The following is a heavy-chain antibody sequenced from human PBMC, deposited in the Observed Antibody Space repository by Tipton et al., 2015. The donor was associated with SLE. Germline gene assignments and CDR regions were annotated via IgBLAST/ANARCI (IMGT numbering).Heavy chain of an antibody. CDR3: ARDSDGYPDY. CDR2: IKSDGSSI. D-gene: IGHD5-24*01. J-gene: IGHJ4*02. Sequence: GSLRLSCAASGFTFSSYWIHWVRQAPGKGLVWVSRIKSDGSSIKYADPVKGRFTISTDKAKKTVYLQMNSLRAEDTAVYYCARDSDGYPDYWGQGTLVTVSS. V-gene: IGHV3-74*01. CDR1: GFTFSSYW.